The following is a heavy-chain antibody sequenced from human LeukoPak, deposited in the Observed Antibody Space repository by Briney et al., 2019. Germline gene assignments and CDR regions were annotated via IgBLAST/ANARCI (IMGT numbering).Heavy chain of an antibody. CDR1: GYTFTGYY. J-gene: IGHJ4*02. V-gene: IGHV1-2*02. CDR2: INPNSGGT. Sequence: GASVKVSCKASGYTFTGYYMHWVRQAPGQGLEWMGWINPNSGGTNYAQKFQGRVTMTRDTSISTAYMELSRLRSDDTAVYYCARGGSYYDSSGYYGYWGQGTLVTVSS. D-gene: IGHD3-22*01. CDR3: ARGGSYYDSSGYYGY.